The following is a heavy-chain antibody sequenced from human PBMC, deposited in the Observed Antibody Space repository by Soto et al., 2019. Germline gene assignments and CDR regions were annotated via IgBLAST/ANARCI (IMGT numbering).Heavy chain of an antibody. D-gene: IGHD3-16*02. Sequence: SETLSLTCAVSGGSISSGGYSWGWIRQPPGKGLEWIGYIYHSGSTYYNPSLKSRVTISVDRSKNQFSLKLSSVTAADTATYYCAHTRLRLGELSSAPDYWGQGTLVTVSS. CDR3: AHTRLRLGELSSAPDY. CDR1: GGSISSGGYS. V-gene: IGHV4-30-2*01. J-gene: IGHJ4*02. CDR2: IYHSGST.